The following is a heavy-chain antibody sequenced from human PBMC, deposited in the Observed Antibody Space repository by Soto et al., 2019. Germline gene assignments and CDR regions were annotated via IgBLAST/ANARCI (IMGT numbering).Heavy chain of an antibody. CDR1: GFTFNSYA. CDR2: ISSYGADT. J-gene: IGHJ4*02. CDR3: VKEGYMRSDWYGQFDY. Sequence: GGSLRLSCSASGFTFNSYAMHWVRQAPGKGLEFVSAISSYGADTYYADSVKSRFAISRDNSKNTLYLQMSSLRADDTAMYYCVKEGYMRSDWYGQFDYWGQGALVTVSS. V-gene: IGHV3-64D*06. D-gene: IGHD6-19*01.